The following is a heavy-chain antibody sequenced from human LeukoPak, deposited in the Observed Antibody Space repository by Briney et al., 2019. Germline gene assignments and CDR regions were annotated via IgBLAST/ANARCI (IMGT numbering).Heavy chain of an antibody. CDR1: GFTFSSHW. V-gene: IGHV3-7*03. J-gene: IGHJ4*02. CDR2: IKQDGSEK. CDR3: ARVGTGGYYYGSGSYHSYFDY. D-gene: IGHD3-10*01. Sequence: GGSLRLSCAASGFTFSSHWMSWVRQAPGKGLEWVANIKQDGSEKYYVDSVKGRFTISRDNAKNSLYLQMNSLRAGDTAVYYCARVGTGGYYYGSGSYHSYFDYWGQGTLVAVSS.